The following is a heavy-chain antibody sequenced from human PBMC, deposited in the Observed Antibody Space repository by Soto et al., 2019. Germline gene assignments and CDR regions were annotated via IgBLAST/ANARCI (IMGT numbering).Heavy chain of an antibody. CDR1: GGSLSSSSYY. J-gene: IGHJ4*02. Sequence: SETLSLTCTVSGGSLSSSSYYWGWIRQPPGKGMEWIGSIYYSGSTYYNPSLKSRDTISVDTSQNQFSLKLSSVTAADTAVYYFARRKRETGSGSYDYRGQGTLVTVSS. D-gene: IGHD3-10*01. CDR3: ARRKRETGSGSYDY. CDR2: IYYSGST. V-gene: IGHV4-39*01.